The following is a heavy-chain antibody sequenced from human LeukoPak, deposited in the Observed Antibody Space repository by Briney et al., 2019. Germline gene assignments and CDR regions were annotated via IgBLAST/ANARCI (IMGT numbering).Heavy chain of an antibody. D-gene: IGHD5-18*01. J-gene: IGHJ4*02. Sequence: GSLRLSCAASGFTFSSYAMSWVRQPPGKGLEWIGEINHSGSTNYNPSLKSRVTISVDTSKNQFSLKLSSVTAADTAVYYCARARAYSYGYAYWGQGTLVTVSS. CDR2: INHSGST. CDR1: GFTFSSYA. V-gene: IGHV4-34*01. CDR3: ARARAYSYGYAY.